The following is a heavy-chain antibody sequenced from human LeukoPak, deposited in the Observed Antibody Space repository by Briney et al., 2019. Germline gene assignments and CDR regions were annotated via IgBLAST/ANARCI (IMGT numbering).Heavy chain of an antibody. Sequence: GASVNVSCKASGYTFTSYYMHWVRQAPGQGLEWMGIISPSGDSTSYAQKFQGRVTMTRDSSTSTVHMALSSLRSEDTAVYYCARDGGSFNSDFWGQGTLVTVSS. CDR2: ISPSGDST. D-gene: IGHD1-26*01. J-gene: IGHJ4*02. CDR3: ARDGGSFNSDF. V-gene: IGHV1-46*01. CDR1: GYTFTSYY.